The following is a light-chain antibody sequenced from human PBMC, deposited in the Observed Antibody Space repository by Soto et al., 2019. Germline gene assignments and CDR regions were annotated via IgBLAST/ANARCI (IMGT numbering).Light chain of an antibody. CDR1: QSVSSY. V-gene: IGKV3-11*01. Sequence: EIVFTQSPATLSLSPGERATLSWRASQSVSSYLAWYQQKPAQATRLIIYDASNRANGIPARFSGSGSGTDFTLTISSLEPEDFAVYYCQQRSNWHPLTFGGGTKVDIK. J-gene: IGKJ4*01. CDR2: DAS. CDR3: QQRSNWHPLT.